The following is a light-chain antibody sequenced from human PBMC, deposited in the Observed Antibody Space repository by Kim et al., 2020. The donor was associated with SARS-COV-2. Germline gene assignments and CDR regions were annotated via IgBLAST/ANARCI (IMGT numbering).Light chain of an antibody. CDR1: QTVRSI. V-gene: IGKV3-15*01. CDR3: HQYNNWPRT. CDR2: GSY. Sequence: VSPGERAPLSRRASQTVRSIFAWYQQKPGQAPRPLIYGSYPRATGLPDRFSGCGSGTEFTLTLSRLQSEDFVVYYCHQYNNWPRTFGQGTKVEIK. J-gene: IGKJ1*01.